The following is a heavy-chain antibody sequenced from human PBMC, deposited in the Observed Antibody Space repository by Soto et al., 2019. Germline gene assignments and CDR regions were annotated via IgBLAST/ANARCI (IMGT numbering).Heavy chain of an antibody. V-gene: IGHV4-59*01. J-gene: IGHJ6*03. D-gene: IGHD4-17*01. CDR1: GGSISSYY. CDR3: ASLMREDYGDPSSGAFYYYYYMDV. CDR2: IYYSGST. Sequence: SETLSLTCTVSGGSISSYYWSWIRQPPGKGLEWIGYIYYSGSTNYNPSLKSRVTISVDTSKIQFSLKLSSVTAADTAVYYCASLMREDYGDPSSGAFYYYYYMDVWGKGTTVTVSS.